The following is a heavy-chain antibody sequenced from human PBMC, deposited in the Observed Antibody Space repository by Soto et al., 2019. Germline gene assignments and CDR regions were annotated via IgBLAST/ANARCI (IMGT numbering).Heavy chain of an antibody. CDR3: ATTRGLAVGGSFDS. J-gene: IGHJ5*01. CDR1: GCSISRSSSC. Sequence: SETLSLTCTVSGCSISRSSSCWGCVRQPPGKGLEWIATFFSGRTYSNPSLKGRVSISLDPSKNTFSLSLRSVAGPATAIYYCATTRGLAVGGSFDSWGQGPLFT. CDR2: FFSGRT. D-gene: IGHD6-13*01. V-gene: IGHV4-39*01.